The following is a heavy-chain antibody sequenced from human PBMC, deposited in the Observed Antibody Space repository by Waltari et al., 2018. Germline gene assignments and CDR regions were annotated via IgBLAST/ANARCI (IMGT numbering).Heavy chain of an antibody. Sequence: EVQLVESGGDLIQPGGSLRLSCAVSGFNVSDHYMTWVRQAPGKGLEWGLVLYVIGTTYYADSVKGRFIISGDTDKNTLYLQMNSLRAEDTAVYFCARVIGPYDAFDIWGQGTHVTVSS. V-gene: IGHV3-53*01. CDR2: LYVIGTT. CDR1: GFNVSDHY. J-gene: IGHJ3*02. CDR3: ARVIGPYDAFDI.